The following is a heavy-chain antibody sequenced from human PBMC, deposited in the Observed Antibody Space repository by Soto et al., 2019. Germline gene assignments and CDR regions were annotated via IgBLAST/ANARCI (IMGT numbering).Heavy chain of an antibody. D-gene: IGHD6-19*01. CDR2: INHRGST. CDR3: SRGGAYGGWLY. V-gene: IGHV4-34*01. Sequence: QVRLQQWGAGLLKPAETLSLTCAVYGGSFSGYYWSWIRQTPGKGLEWIGEINHRGSTNYNPSLKSRVAISKDTSKNQFSLKLSPVTAADTAVYYCSRGGAYGGWLYWGQGTLVTVSS. J-gene: IGHJ4*02. CDR1: GGSFSGYY.